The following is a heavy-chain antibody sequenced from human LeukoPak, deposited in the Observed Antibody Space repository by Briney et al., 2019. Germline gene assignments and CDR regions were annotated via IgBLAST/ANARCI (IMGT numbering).Heavy chain of an antibody. CDR1: GYTFTSYG. CDR3: ARDGGPYCSSTSCPEKDYYGMDV. Sequence: ASVKVSCKASGYTFTSYGISWVRQAPGQGLEWMGWISAYNGNTNYAQKLQGRVTMTTDTSTSTAYMELRSLRSDDTAVYYCARDGGPYCSSTSCPEKDYYGMDVWGQGTTVTVSS. D-gene: IGHD2-2*01. V-gene: IGHV1-18*01. CDR2: ISAYNGNT. J-gene: IGHJ6*02.